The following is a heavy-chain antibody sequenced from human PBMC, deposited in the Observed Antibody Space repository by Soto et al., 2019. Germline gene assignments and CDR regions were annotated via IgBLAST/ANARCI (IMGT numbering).Heavy chain of an antibody. CDR2: IWYDGSNK. J-gene: IGHJ6*02. Sequence: GGSLRLSCAASGFTFSSYGMHWVRQAPGKGLEWVAVIWYDGSNKYYADSVKGRFTISRDNSKNTLYLQMNSLRAEDTAVYYCARSGDLAAAGTVLYYYYGMDVWGQGTTVTVSS. CDR3: ARSGDLAAAGTVLYYYYGMDV. D-gene: IGHD6-13*01. V-gene: IGHV3-33*01. CDR1: GFTFSSYG.